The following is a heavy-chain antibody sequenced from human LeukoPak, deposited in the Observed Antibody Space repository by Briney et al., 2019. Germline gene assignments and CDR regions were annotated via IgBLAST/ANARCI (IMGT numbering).Heavy chain of an antibody. CDR1: GFIFNISA. D-gene: IGHD6-19*01. J-gene: IGHJ4*02. V-gene: IGHV3-23*01. Sequence: GGSLRLSCAASGFIFNISAMNWVRQAPGKALEWVSTLSPRGGPTFYSDSVRGRFTISRDNSKNTLYLQMSSLRAEDTAVYYYAKASATAVAGFDYWGQGALVTVSA. CDR2: LSPRGGPT. CDR3: AKASATAVAGFDY.